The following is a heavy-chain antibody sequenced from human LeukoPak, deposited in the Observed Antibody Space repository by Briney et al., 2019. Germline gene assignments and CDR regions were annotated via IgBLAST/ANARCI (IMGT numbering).Heavy chain of an antibody. V-gene: IGHV3-23*01. Sequence: PGGSLRLSCAASGFTFSSYAMSWVRQAPGKGLEWVSGISGSDGGTYNADSVKGRFTISRDNSKTTLYLQMNSLRAEDAAVYYCAKGSLSYCSGRCYYFDYWGQGTLVTVSS. CDR3: AKGSLSYCSGRCYYFDY. CDR2: ISGSDGGT. CDR1: GFTFSSYA. D-gene: IGHD2-15*01. J-gene: IGHJ4*02.